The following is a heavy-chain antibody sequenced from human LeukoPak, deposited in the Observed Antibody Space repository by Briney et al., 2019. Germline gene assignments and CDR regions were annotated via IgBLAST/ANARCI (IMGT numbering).Heavy chain of an antibody. Sequence: GGSLRLSCAASGFTVSSNYMSWVRQAPGKGLEWVSVIYSGGSTYYAGSVKGRFTISRDNSKNTLYLQMNSLRAEDTAVYYCARSRSSGWLFDYWGQGTLVTVSS. CDR2: IYSGGST. CDR3: ARSRSSGWLFDY. CDR1: GFTVSSNY. J-gene: IGHJ4*02. V-gene: IGHV3-66*01. D-gene: IGHD6-19*01.